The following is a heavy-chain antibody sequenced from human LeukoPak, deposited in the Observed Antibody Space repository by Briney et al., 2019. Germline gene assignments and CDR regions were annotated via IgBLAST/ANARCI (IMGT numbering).Heavy chain of an antibody. V-gene: IGHV1-18*01. J-gene: IGHJ4*02. CDR3: ARDNGELLVGYYFDY. CDR2: ISAYNGNT. Sequence: ASVKVSCKASGYTFTSYDINWVRQAPGQGLEWMGWISAYNGNTNYAQKLQGRVTMTTDTSTSTAYMELRGLRSDDTAVYYCARDNGELLVGYYFDYWGQGTLVTVSS. D-gene: IGHD1-26*01. CDR1: GYTFTSYD.